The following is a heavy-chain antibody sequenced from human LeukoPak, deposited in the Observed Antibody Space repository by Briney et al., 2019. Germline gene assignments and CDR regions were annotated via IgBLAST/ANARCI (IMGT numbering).Heavy chain of an antibody. J-gene: IGHJ5*02. D-gene: IGHD3-10*01. Sequence: SETLSLTCTVSGGSISSYYWSWIRQPAGKGLEWIGRIYTSGSTNYNPSLKSRVTMSVDTSKNQFYLKLSSVTAADTAVYSCARGEYYYGSGYNWFDPWGQGTLVTVSS. CDR2: IYTSGST. CDR3: ARGEYYYGSGYNWFDP. V-gene: IGHV4-4*07. CDR1: GGSISSYY.